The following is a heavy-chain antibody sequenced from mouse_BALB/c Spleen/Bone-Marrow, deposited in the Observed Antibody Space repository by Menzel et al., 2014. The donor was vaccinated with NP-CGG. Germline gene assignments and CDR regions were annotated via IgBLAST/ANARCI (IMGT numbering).Heavy chain of an antibody. Sequence: VQLQQSGGGLVKPGGSLKLSCAASGFTFSSYTMSWVRQTPEKRLEWVATISSGGSYTYYPDSVKGRFTISRDSAKNTLYLQMTSLRSEDTAMYYCARQGYGYDGFDYWGQGTTLTVSS. J-gene: IGHJ2*01. CDR3: ARQGYGYDGFDY. D-gene: IGHD2-2*01. CDR1: GFTFSSYT. CDR2: ISSGGSYT. V-gene: IGHV5-9-3*01.